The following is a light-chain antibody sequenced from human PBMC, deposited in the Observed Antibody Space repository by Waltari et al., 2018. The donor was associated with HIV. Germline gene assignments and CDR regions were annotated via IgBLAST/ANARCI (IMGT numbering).Light chain of an antibody. CDR3: QSYDSSLRGYA. CDR2: ANN. V-gene: IGLV1-40*01. CDR1: SPNLGAGFE. Sequence: QSVLTQPPSVSGAPGQRVTISCTGSSPNLGAGFEVHWYQQLPGTAPKLLIYANNNRPSGVPDRFSGSKSGTSASLAITGLQAEDEADYYCQSYDSSLRGYAFGTGTKVSVL. J-gene: IGLJ1*01.